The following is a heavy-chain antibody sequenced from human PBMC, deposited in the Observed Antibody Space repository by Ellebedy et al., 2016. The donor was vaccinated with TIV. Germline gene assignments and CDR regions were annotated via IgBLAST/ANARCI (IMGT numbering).Heavy chain of an antibody. Sequence: GESLKISCAASGFTFSSYGMHWVRQAPGKGLEWVAFIRYDGSNKYYADSVKGRFTTSRDNAKNTLYLQMNSLRAEDTAMYYCARDWGWGMDVWGQGTTVTVSS. CDR3: ARDWGWGMDV. V-gene: IGHV3-30*02. CDR1: GFTFSSYG. D-gene: IGHD3-16*01. CDR2: IRYDGSNK. J-gene: IGHJ6*02.